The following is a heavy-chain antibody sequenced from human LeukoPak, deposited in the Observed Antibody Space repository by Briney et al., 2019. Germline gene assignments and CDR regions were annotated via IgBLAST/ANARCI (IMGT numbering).Heavy chain of an antibody. CDR3: AKNGQSGFSFDP. CDR1: GGSISSGGYY. D-gene: IGHD2-8*01. V-gene: IGHV4-30-2*01. CDR2: IYHSGST. Sequence: SQTLSLTCTVSGGSISSGGYYWSWIRQPPGKGLEWIGYIYHSGSTYYNPSLKSRVTISVDRSKNQFSLRLSSVTAADTAVYYCAKNGQSGFSFDPWGQGTLVTVSS. J-gene: IGHJ5*02.